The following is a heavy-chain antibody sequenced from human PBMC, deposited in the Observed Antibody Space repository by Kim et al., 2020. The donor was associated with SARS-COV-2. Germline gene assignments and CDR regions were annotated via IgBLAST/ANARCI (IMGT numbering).Heavy chain of an antibody. CDR3: AKTRGWPYYFDY. J-gene: IGHJ4*02. CDR2: ISGSAGST. D-gene: IGHD6-19*01. Sequence: AGSLRLSCAASGFTFSSYAMSWVRQAPGKGLEWVSAISGSAGSTYYADSVKGRFTISRDNSKNTLYLQMNSLRAEDTAVYYCAKTRGWPYYFDYWGQGTLVTVSS. CDR1: GFTFSSYA. V-gene: IGHV3-23*01.